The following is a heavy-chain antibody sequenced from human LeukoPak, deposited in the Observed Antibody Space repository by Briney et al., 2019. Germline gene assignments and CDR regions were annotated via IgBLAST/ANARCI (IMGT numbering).Heavy chain of an antibody. V-gene: IGHV3-9*01. CDR2: ISWNSGSI. Sequence: PGGSLRLSCAASGFTFDDYAMHWVRQAPGKGLEWVSGISWNSGSIGYADSVKGRFTISRDNAKTSLYLQMNSLRAEDTALYYCARKIAAAGRAWWDAFDIWGQGTMVTVSS. J-gene: IGHJ3*02. CDR1: GFTFDDYA. CDR3: ARKIAAAGRAWWDAFDI. D-gene: IGHD6-13*01.